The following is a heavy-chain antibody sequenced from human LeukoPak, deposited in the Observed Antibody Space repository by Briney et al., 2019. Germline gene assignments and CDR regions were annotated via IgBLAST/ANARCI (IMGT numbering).Heavy chain of an antibody. V-gene: IGHV3-30*03. D-gene: IGHD4-17*01. J-gene: IGHJ3*02. CDR2: ISYDGSNK. CDR1: GFTFSSYG. Sequence: GGSLRLSCAASGFTFSSYGMHWVRQAPGKGLEWVAVISYDGSNKYYADSVKGRFTISRDNSKNTLYLQMNSLRAEDTAVYYCARGAPLSTVMQAYAKDAFDIWGQGTMVTVSS. CDR3: ARGAPLSTVMQAYAKDAFDI.